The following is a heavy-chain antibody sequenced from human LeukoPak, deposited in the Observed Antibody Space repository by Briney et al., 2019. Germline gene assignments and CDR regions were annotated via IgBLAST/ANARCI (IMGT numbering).Heavy chain of an antibody. Sequence: GGSLRLSCAASGFTFSSYAMNWVRQAPGKGLESVSAIIGSGDSTYYADSVKGRFTVSRDNSKNTLYLQMNSLRAEDTAVYYCARCLRYYYDSSGYSRAICNYGMDVWGQGTTVTVSS. CDR1: GFTFSSYA. CDR3: ARCLRYYYDSSGYSRAICNYGMDV. D-gene: IGHD3-22*01. J-gene: IGHJ6*02. V-gene: IGHV3-23*01. CDR2: IIGSGDST.